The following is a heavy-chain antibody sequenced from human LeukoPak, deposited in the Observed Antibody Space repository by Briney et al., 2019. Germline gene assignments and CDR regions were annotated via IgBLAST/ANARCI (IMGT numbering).Heavy chain of an antibody. J-gene: IGHJ4*02. CDR3: ASHDFDY. D-gene: IGHD3-3*01. CDR2: INSDGSST. CDR1: GFTFSSYG. Sequence: PGGSLRLSCAASGFTFSSYGMHWVRHGPGEGLLWVSRINSDGSSTSYADSVKGRFTISRDNAKNTMYLQMNSLRAEDTALYYCASHDFDYWGQGTLVTVSS. V-gene: IGHV3-74*01.